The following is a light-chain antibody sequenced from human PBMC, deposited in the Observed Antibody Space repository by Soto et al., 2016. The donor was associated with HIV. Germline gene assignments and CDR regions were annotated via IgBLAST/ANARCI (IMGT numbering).Light chain of an antibody. V-gene: IGKV1-16*02. J-gene: IGKJ4*01. CDR2: AAS. CDR3: LQHNSYPLT. CDR1: QDINNY. Sequence: DIQMTQSPSSLSASVGDRVTITCRASQDINNYLAWFQQKPGKAPKSLIYAASTLQSGVSSKFSGSGSGTDFTLTISSLQAEDLATYYCLQHNSYPLTFGGGTKVEIK.